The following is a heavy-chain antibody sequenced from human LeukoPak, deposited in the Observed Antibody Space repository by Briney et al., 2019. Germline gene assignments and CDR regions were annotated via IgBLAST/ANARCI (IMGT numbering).Heavy chain of an antibody. CDR2: IYPGDSDT. J-gene: IGHJ4*02. D-gene: IGHD1-26*01. V-gene: IGHV5-51*01. CDR3: ARLVGASTRGFYFDY. Sequence: AGESLKISCKGSGYSFTSYWIGWVRQMPGKGLEWMGIIYPGDSDTRYSPSFQGQVTISADKSISTAYLQWSSLKASDTAMYYCARLVGASTRGFYFDYWGQGTLVTVSS. CDR1: GYSFTSYW.